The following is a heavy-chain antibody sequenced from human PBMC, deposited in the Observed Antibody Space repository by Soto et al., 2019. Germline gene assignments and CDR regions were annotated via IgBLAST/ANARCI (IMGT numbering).Heavy chain of an antibody. V-gene: IGHV3-23*01. CDR2: ISGGGGRT. J-gene: IGHJ3*02. CDR1: GFTFSSYA. CDR3: AKEVSMIVVVSDAFDI. Sequence: GGSLRLSCAASGFTFSSYAMSWVRQAPGKGLEWASTISGGGGRTYYADSVRGRFTISRDNSKNTLYLQMNSLRAEDTAVYYCAKEVSMIVVVSDAFDIWGQGTMVTVSS. D-gene: IGHD3-22*01.